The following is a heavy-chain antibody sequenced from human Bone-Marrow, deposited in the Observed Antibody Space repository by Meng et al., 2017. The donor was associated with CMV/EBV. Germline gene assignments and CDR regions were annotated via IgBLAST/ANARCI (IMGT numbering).Heavy chain of an antibody. CDR2: ISSSSSYI. V-gene: IGHV3-21*01. CDR3: AREICSSTSCYIYYYYGMDV. J-gene: IGHJ6*02. D-gene: IGHD2-2*02. CDR1: GFTFSSYS. Sequence: GESLKISCAASGFTFSSYSMNWVRQAPGKGLEWASSISSSSSYIYYADSVKGRFTISRDNAKNSLYPQMNSLRAEDTAVYYCAREICSSTSCYIYYYYGMDVWGQGTTVTVSS.